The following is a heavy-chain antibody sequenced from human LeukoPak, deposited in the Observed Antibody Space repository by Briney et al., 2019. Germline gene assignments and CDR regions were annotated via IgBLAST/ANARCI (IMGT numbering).Heavy chain of an antibody. CDR1: GFTFSSYW. D-gene: IGHD3-22*01. CDR3: ARGIGRYYYDSSAYVLFD. J-gene: IGHJ3*01. Sequence: GGSLRLSCAASGFTFSSYWMHWVRQAPGKGLVGVSRINDDGRSTSYADSVKGRFTISRDNAKNTLYLQMNSLTAEDTAVYYCARGIGRYYYDSSAYVLFDWGQGTMVTVSS. V-gene: IGHV3-74*01. CDR2: INDDGRST.